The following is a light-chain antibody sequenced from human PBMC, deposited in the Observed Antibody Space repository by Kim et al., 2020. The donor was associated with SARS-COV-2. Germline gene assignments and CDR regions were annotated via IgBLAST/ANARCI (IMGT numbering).Light chain of an antibody. Sequence: ASVGDRVTMTCRASQGISNYLAWYKQKPGKVPKLLIYAASALQSGVPSRFSGSGSGTDFTLTISSLQPEDVATYYCQKYNSAPCTFGPGTKVDIK. CDR3: QKYNSAPCT. V-gene: IGKV1-27*01. J-gene: IGKJ3*01. CDR1: QGISNY. CDR2: AAS.